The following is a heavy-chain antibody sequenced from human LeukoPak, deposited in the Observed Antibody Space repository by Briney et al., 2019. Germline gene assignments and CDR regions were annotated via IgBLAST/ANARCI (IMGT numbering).Heavy chain of an antibody. CDR1: GFTFSSYW. CDR2: IKQDGSEK. CDR3: ARAVAENWFDP. V-gene: IGHV3-7*01. Sequence: PGGSQRLSCAASGFTFSSYWMSWVRQAPGKGLEWVANIKQDGSEKYYVDSVKGRFSISRDNAKNSLYLQMNSLRVEDTAVYYCARAVAENWFDPWGQGTLVTVSS. D-gene: IGHD6-19*01. J-gene: IGHJ5*02.